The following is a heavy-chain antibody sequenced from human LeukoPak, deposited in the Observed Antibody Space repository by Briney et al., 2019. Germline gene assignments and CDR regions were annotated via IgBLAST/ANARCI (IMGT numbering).Heavy chain of an antibody. D-gene: IGHD6-13*01. J-gene: IGHJ5*02. CDR3: ARGRGARSSRWYNWFDP. CDR2: INHSGST. Sequence: SETLSLTCAVYGGSFSAYYWSWIRRPPGKGLEWLGEINHSGSTNYNPSLKSRVTISIDTSKNQLSLEMSSVTAADTAVYYCARGRGARSSRWYNWFDPWGQGTLVTASS. CDR1: GGSFSAYY. V-gene: IGHV4-34*01.